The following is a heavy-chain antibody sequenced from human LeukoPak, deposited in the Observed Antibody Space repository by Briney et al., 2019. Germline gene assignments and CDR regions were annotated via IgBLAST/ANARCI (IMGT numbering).Heavy chain of an antibody. J-gene: IGHJ4*02. D-gene: IGHD2-21*01. CDR2: IRSKAYGGTT. CDR1: GFTFGDYA. V-gene: IGHV3-49*04. Sequence: PGGSLRLSCTASGFTFGDYAMSWVRQAPGKGLEWVGFIRSKAYGGTTEYAASVKGRFTISRDDSKSIAYLQMNSLKTEDTAVYYCTRDLSRLVGDGLSYFDYWGQGTLVTVPS. CDR3: TRDLSRLVGDGLSYFDY.